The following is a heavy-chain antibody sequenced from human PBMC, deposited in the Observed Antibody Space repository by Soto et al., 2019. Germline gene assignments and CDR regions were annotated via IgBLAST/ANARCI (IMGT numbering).Heavy chain of an antibody. CDR1: GFTFKTHA. Sequence: QVQLVESGGGVVQPGTSLRLSCAASGFTFKTHAMHWVRQAPGKGLEWMAVIAYDGNEKFYAESVKDRFTISRDTSKNALYLQINTLRNEDTAVYYCGKDVGDYVPYYYGVDVWGQGTTVTVSS. J-gene: IGHJ6*02. D-gene: IGHD1-26*01. V-gene: IGHV3-30*18. CDR2: IAYDGNEK. CDR3: GKDVGDYVPYYYGVDV.